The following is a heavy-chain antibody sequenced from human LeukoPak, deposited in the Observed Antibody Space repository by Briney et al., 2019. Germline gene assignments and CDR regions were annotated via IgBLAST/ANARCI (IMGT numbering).Heavy chain of an antibody. CDR2: ISGSGGST. Sequence: GGSLRLSCAASGFTFSSYAMSWVRLAPGKGLEWVSTISGSGGSTYYADSVKGRFTISRDNSKNTLYLQMNSLRAEDTAVYYCATLRLSDHFDYWGLGTLVTVSS. V-gene: IGHV3-23*01. J-gene: IGHJ4*02. D-gene: IGHD2-15*01. CDR3: ATLRLSDHFDY. CDR1: GFTFSSYA.